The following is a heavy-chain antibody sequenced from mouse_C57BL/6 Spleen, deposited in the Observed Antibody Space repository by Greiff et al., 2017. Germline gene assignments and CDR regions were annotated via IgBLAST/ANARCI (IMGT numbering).Heavy chain of an antibody. Sequence: QVQLTASGAELVNPGASVTISCKASGYAFSRYWMNWVQPRPGKGLAWIGQISPVDGDTNYNGKFKGKATLTADKSSSTAYMQLSSLTSEDSAVYFCARIGVTFDYWGQGTTLTVSS. D-gene: IGHD2-1*01. J-gene: IGHJ2*01. V-gene: IGHV1-80*01. CDR2: ISPVDGDT. CDR1: GYAFSRYW. CDR3: ARIGVTFDY.